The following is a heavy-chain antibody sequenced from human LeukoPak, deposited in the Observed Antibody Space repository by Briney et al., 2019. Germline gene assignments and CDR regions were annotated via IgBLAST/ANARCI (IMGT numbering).Heavy chain of an antibody. CDR3: ARVRDGYNHYFDY. D-gene: IGHD5-24*01. CDR2: IYSGGST. V-gene: IGHV3-53*01. Sequence: GGSLRLSCAASGFTVSSNYMSWVRQAPGKGLEWVSVIYSGGSTYYADSVKGRFTISRDNSKNTLYLQMNSLRAEDTAVYYCARVRDGYNHYFDYWGQGTLVTVSS. J-gene: IGHJ4*02. CDR1: GFTVSSNY.